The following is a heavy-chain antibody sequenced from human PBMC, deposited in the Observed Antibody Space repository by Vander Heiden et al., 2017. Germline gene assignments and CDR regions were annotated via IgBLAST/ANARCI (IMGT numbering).Heavy chain of an antibody. Sequence: EVQLLESGGGLVEPGGSLRLSCAASGFTVSSYAMSWVRQAPGKGLEWVSAISGSGGSTYYADSVKGRFTISRDNSKNTLYLQMNSLRAEDTAVYYCAKTHGVYAILDYWGQGTLVTVSS. CDR1: GFTVSSYA. CDR2: ISGSGGST. D-gene: IGHD2-8*01. J-gene: IGHJ4*02. CDR3: AKTHGVYAILDY. V-gene: IGHV3-23*01.